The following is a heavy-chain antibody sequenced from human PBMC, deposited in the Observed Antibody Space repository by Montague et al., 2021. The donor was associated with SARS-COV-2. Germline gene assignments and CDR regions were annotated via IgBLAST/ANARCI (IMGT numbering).Heavy chain of an antibody. Sequence: PALVKPAQTLTLTCTFPGFSLSTSGMCVSWIRQPPGKALEWLARIDWDDDKYYSTSLKTRLTISKDTSENQVVLTMTNMDPVDTATYYCARMTVAGIPFDYWGQGTLVTVSS. D-gene: IGHD6-19*01. V-gene: IGHV2-70*11. CDR3: ARMTVAGIPFDY. CDR1: GFSLSTSGMC. CDR2: IDWDDDK. J-gene: IGHJ4*02.